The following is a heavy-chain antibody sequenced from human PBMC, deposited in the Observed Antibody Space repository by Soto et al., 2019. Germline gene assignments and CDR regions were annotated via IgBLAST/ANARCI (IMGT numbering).Heavy chain of an antibody. Sequence: PSETLSLTCTVSGGSISSSSYYWGWIRQPPGKGLEWIGSIYYSGSTYYNPSLKSRVTISVDTSKNQFSLKLSSVTAADTAVYYCARTDSYGYKHYFDYWGQGTLVTVSS. D-gene: IGHD5-18*01. V-gene: IGHV4-39*01. CDR3: ARTDSYGYKHYFDY. CDR1: GGSISSSSYY. J-gene: IGHJ4*02. CDR2: IYYSGST.